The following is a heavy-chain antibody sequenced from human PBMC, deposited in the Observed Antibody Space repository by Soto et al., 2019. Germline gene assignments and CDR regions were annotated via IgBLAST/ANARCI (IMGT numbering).Heavy chain of an antibody. V-gene: IGHV3-11*01. CDR2: ISSSGNTI. Sequence: GGSLRLSCAASGFTFSDYYMSWIRQAPGKGLERVSYISSSGNTIYYADSVKGRFTISRDNAKNSLYLQMNSLRVEDTAVYYCASLYCSGTSCRVYYYYGMDVWGQGTTVTVSS. CDR3: ASLYCSGTSCRVYYYYGMDV. D-gene: IGHD2-2*01. J-gene: IGHJ6*02. CDR1: GFTFSDYY.